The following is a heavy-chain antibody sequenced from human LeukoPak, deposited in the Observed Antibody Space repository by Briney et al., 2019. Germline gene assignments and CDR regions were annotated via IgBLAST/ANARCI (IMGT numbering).Heavy chain of an antibody. CDR2: INPNSGGT. Sequence: ASVKVSCKASGYSFNYYYIHWARQPPGQGLEWMGWINPNSGGTNYAQKFQGRVTMTRDTSISTAYMELSRLRSDDTAVYYCARDGVNGVWELQAEYFQHWGQGTLVTVSS. V-gene: IGHV1-2*02. CDR1: GYSFNYYY. J-gene: IGHJ1*01. D-gene: IGHD1-26*01. CDR3: ARDGVNGVWELQAEYFQH.